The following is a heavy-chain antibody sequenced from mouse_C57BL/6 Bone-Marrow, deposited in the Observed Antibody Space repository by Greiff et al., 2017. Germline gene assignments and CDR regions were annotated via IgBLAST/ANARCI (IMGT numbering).Heavy chain of an antibody. CDR1: GFTFSDYG. Sequence: EVTLVASGGGLVQPGGSLKLSCAASGFTFSDYGMAWVRQAPRKGPEWVAFISNLAYSIYYADTVTGRFTISRENAKNTLYLEMSSLRSEDTAMYYCARHEGLRRGDYYAMDYWGQGTSVTVSS. V-gene: IGHV5-15*01. CDR2: ISNLAYSI. J-gene: IGHJ4*01. D-gene: IGHD2-4*01. CDR3: ARHEGLRRGDYYAMDY.